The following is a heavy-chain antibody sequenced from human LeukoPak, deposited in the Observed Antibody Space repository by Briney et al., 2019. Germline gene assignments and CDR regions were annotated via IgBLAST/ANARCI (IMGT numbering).Heavy chain of an antibody. J-gene: IGHJ3*01. CDR1: GYTFTSYD. CDR2: MNPNSGNT. CDR3: ATSRGNYVSALDV. Sequence: GASVKVSCKASGYTFTSYDINWVRQATGQGLEWMGWMNPNSGNTGYAQKFQGRVTMTEDTSTDTAYMELSSLRSEDTAVYYCATSRGNYVSALDVWGQGTMVTVSS. D-gene: IGHD1-7*01. V-gene: IGHV1-8*01.